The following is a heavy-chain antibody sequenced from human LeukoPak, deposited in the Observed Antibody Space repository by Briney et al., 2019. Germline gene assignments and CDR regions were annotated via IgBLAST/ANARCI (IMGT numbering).Heavy chain of an antibody. Sequence: PSETLSLTCTVSGGSISSGSYYWSWIRQPAGKGLEWIGRIYTSGSTNYNPSLKSRVTISVDTSKNQFSLKLSSVTAADTAVYYCARDVTAVAARDYWGQGTLVTVSS. CDR3: ARDVTAVAARDY. CDR1: GGSISSGSYY. V-gene: IGHV4-61*02. CDR2: IYTSGST. J-gene: IGHJ4*02. D-gene: IGHD6-19*01.